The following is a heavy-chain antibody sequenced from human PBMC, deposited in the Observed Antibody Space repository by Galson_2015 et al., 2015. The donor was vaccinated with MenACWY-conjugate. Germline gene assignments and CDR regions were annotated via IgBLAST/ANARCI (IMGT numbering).Heavy chain of an antibody. J-gene: IGHJ5*02. Sequence: SLRLSCAASGFTFGNSCMHWVRQAPGKGLEWVAGIDYAGSRIAYADSVKGRFTISRDNAKNTLYLEMNRLRAEDTAVYYCARERKEHTVTLPSNGFDPWGQGTQVIVSS. V-gene: IGHV3-30*12. CDR3: ARERKEHTVTLPSNGFDP. CDR2: IDYAGSRI. CDR1: GFTFGNSC. D-gene: IGHD4-11*01.